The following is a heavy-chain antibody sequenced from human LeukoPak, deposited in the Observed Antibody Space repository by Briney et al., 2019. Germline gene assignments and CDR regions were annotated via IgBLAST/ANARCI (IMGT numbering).Heavy chain of an antibody. CDR3: ARGSTYYDSSGQVPFDY. CDR1: GFTFSTYS. D-gene: IGHD3-22*01. CDR2: ISSSSSTI. Sequence: GGSLRLSCAASGFTFSTYSMNWVRQAPGKGLEWVSYISSSSSTIYYTDSVKGRFTISRDNAKNSLYLQMNSLRAEDTAVYYCARGSTYYDSSGQVPFDYWGQGTLVTVSS. J-gene: IGHJ4*02. V-gene: IGHV3-48*01.